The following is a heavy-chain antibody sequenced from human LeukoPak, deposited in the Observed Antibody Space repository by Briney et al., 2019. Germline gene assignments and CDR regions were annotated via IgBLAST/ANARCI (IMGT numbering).Heavy chain of an antibody. J-gene: IGHJ6*02. D-gene: IGHD6-19*01. CDR2: ISSSSSTI. CDR1: GFTFSSYS. CDR3: ARDLLAVAGPYYYGMDV. V-gene: IGHV3-48*02. Sequence: GGSLRLSCAASGFTFSSYSMNWVRQAPGKGLGWVSYISSSSSTIYYADSVKGRFTISRDNAKNSLYLQMNSLRDEDTAVYYCARDLLAVAGPYYYGMDVWGQGTTVTVSS.